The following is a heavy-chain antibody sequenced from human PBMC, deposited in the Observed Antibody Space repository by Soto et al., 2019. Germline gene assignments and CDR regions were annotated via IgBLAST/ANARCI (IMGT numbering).Heavy chain of an antibody. CDR3: ARVNGGYDPFDS. CDR2: INHSGST. CDR1: GGSFIGYY. D-gene: IGHD5-12*01. J-gene: IGHJ4*02. Sequence: SETLSLTCAVYGGSFIGYYWSWILQPPGKGLEWIGEINHSGSTNYNPSLKSRVTISVDTSKNQFSLKLSSVTAADTAVYYCARVNGGYDPFDSWGQGTLVTVSS. V-gene: IGHV4-34*01.